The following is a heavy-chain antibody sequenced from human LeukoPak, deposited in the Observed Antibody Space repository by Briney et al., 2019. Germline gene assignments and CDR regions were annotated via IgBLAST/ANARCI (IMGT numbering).Heavy chain of an antibody. Sequence: GGSLRLSCAASGFSFSSFAMNWVRRAPGKRLEWVSSIIGIGTNTYYADSVKGRFTISRDNSKNTLYLQMNILRAEDSGVYYCAKGLLGTCRGAICYPFDSWGQGTLVHVSS. CDR3: AKGLLGTCRGAICYPFDS. J-gene: IGHJ4*02. V-gene: IGHV3-23*01. D-gene: IGHD2-15*01. CDR1: GFSFSSFA. CDR2: IIGIGTNT.